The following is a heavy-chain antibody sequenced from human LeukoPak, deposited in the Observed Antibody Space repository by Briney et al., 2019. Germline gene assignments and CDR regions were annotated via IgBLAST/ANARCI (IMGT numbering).Heavy chain of an antibody. CDR1: GYTFTSYY. CDR2: INPSGGST. Sequence: ASVKVSCKASGYTFTSYYMHWVRQAPGQGLEWMGIINPSGGSTSYAQKFQGRVTMTRDTSTSTVYMELSSLRSEDTAVYYCARSWALEGIVVVPAASPFFYYYYGMDVWGQGTTVTVSS. V-gene: IGHV1-46*01. D-gene: IGHD2-2*01. J-gene: IGHJ6*02. CDR3: ARSWALEGIVVVPAASPFFYYYYGMDV.